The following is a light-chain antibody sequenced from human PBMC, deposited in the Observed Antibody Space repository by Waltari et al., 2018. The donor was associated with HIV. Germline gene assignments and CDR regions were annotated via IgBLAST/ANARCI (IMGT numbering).Light chain of an antibody. Sequence: QSVLPQPPSASGTPGQAATISCSGSTSNIEPQWVYWYQQLPGTAPKLLIYRNYKRPSGVPERFSVSKSGASASLVISGLRSEDEADYYCEAWDSTLKETLFGGGTKLTVL. CDR2: RNY. V-gene: IGLV1-47*01. J-gene: IGLJ3*02. CDR3: EAWDSTLKETL. CDR1: TSNIEPQW.